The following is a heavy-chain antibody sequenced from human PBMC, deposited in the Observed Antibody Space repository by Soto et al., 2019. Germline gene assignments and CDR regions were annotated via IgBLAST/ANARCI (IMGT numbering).Heavy chain of an antibody. J-gene: IGHJ4*01. V-gene: IGHV3-64D*06. CDR2: IRSAGDRI. CDR3: VKDHPALEY. CDR1: GFTFRDYA. Sequence: EVQLVESGGGLVQPGGSLRLTCSASGFTFRDYAMHWERPTPGKVLEYVSVIRSAGDRIYYADSVKVRFTISRDNSKNTLFLQMTSLRTADTDIYSCVKDHPALEYWGHGTLVPVSS.